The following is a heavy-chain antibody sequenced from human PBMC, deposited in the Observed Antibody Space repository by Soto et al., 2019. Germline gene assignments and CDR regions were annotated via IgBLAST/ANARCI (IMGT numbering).Heavy chain of an antibody. CDR3: ARVTSWNDFWSGYYYYYMDV. CDR1: GFTFSSHT. CDR2: IKQNGSEK. Sequence: GGSLRLSCASSGFTFSSHTMNWVRQAPGKGLEWVANIKQNGSEKYYVDSVKGRFTISRDNAKNSLYLQMNSLRAEDTAVYYCARVTSWNDFWSGYYYYYMDVWGKGTTVTVSS. D-gene: IGHD3-3*01. J-gene: IGHJ6*03. V-gene: IGHV3-7*01.